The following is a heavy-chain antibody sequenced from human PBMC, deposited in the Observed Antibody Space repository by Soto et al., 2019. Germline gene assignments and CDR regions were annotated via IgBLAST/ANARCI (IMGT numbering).Heavy chain of an antibody. CDR1: GGSFSGYY. V-gene: IGHV4-34*01. CDR3: ARGPKYYDILTGYYPTNWFDP. J-gene: IGHJ5*02. D-gene: IGHD3-9*01. CDR2: INHSGST. Sequence: SETLSLTCAVYGGSFSGYYWTWIRQPPGTGLEWIGEINHSGSTNYNPSLKSRVTISVDTSKNQFSLKLSSVTAADTAVYYCARGPKYYDILTGYYPTNWFDPWGQGTPVTVSS.